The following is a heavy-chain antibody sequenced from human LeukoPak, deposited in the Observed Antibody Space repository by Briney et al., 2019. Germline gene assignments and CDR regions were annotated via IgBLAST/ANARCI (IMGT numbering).Heavy chain of an antibody. D-gene: IGHD3-22*01. CDR1: GYTCTSYA. CDR3: ARVPPHYDSSGYYYGAFDY. J-gene: IGHJ4*02. CDR2: INTNTGNP. V-gene: IGHV7-4-1*02. Sequence: GASVKVSCKASGYTCTSYAMNWVRQAPGQGLEWMGWINTNTGNPTYAQGFTGRFVFSLDTSVSTAYLQISSLKAEDTAVYYCARVPPHYDSSGYYYGAFDYWGQGTLVTVSS.